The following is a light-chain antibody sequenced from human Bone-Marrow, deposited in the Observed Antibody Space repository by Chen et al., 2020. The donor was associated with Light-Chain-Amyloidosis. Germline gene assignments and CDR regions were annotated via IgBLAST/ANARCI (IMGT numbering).Light chain of an antibody. V-gene: IGKV3-15*01. CDR3: RHYNNWPGT. CDR2: GAS. Sequence: EIVMTQSPATLSVSPGEGATLSCRAIQSIRTNVAWYRQTPGQSPILIIYGASTRATGIPARFGAGGSGTDFTLTISCPQSGNFAVYYCRHYNNWPGTFGHWTEVDIQ. CDR1: QSIRTN. J-gene: IGKJ1*01.